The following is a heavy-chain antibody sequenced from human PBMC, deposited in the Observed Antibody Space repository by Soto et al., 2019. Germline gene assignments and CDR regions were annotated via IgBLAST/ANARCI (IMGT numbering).Heavy chain of an antibody. CDR3: ARTSEKRGYSYGPISYYYYGMDV. CDR1: GYTFTSYD. CDR2: MNPNSGNT. Sequence: ASVKVSCKASGYTFTSYDINWVRQATGQGLEWLGWMNPNSGNTGYAQMFQGRVTMTRNTSISTAYMELSSLRSEDTAVYYCARTSEKRGYSYGPISYYYYGMDVWGQGTTVTVSS. V-gene: IGHV1-8*01. J-gene: IGHJ6*02. D-gene: IGHD5-18*01.